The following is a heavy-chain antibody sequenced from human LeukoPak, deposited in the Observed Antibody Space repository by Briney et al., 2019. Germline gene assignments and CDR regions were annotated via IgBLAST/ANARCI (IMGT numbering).Heavy chain of an antibody. J-gene: IGHJ4*02. CDR3: ASYTAGGGGLDY. CDR1: GGSFSGYY. D-gene: IGHD5-18*01. Sequence: PSETLSLTCAVYGGSFSGYYWSWIRQPPGKGLEWIGEINHSGSTNYNPSLKSRVTISVDTSKNQFSLKLSSVTAADTAVYYCASYTAGGGGLDYWGQGALVTVSS. V-gene: IGHV4-34*01. CDR2: INHSGST.